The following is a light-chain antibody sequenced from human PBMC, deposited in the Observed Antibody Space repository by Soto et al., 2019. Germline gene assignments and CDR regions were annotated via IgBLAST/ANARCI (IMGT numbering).Light chain of an antibody. CDR2: DAS. V-gene: IGKV1-5*01. J-gene: IGKJ5*01. CDR1: QSIGSW. CDR3: QHDNSCPIT. Sequence: IQMTQSPSTVSASVGDRVTMTCRASQSIGSWLAWYQQKPGKAPRLLIYDASSLESGVPSRFSGSGSGTDFTLTISSLQPEDFATYYCQHDNSCPITFGQGTRLEI.